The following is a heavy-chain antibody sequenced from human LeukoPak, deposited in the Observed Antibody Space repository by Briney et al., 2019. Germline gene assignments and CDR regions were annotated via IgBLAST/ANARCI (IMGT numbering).Heavy chain of an antibody. J-gene: IGHJ4*02. V-gene: IGHV4-59*01. CDR3: AREGGAYDSSGYNIGDYFDY. D-gene: IGHD3-22*01. Sequence: SETLSLTCTVSGDSISTYYWTWIRQPPGKGLEWIGYIYYSGSANYNPSLKSRVTISVDTSKNQFSLKLSSVTAADTAVYYCAREGGAYDSSGYNIGDYFDYWGQGTLVTVSS. CDR2: IYYSGSA. CDR1: GDSISTYY.